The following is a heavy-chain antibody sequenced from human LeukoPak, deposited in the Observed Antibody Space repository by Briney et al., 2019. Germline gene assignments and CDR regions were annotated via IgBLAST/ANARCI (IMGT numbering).Heavy chain of an antibody. CDR3: AVHDSQATFDY. V-gene: IGHV4-61*02. D-gene: IGHD3-16*01. J-gene: IGHJ4*02. CDR1: GGSISSGSYY. CDR2: IYTSGST. Sequence: SQTLSLTCTVSGGSISSGSYYWSWIRQPAGKGLEWIGRIYTSGSTNYNPSLKSRVTISVDTSKNQFSLKLSSVTAADTAVYYCAVHDSQATFDYWGQGTLVTVSS.